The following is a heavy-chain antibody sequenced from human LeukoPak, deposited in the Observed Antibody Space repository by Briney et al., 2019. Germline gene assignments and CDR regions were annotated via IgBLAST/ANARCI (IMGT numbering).Heavy chain of an antibody. J-gene: IGHJ4*02. CDR3: ARDLTGDAY. CDR1: GFTLISYA. D-gene: IGHD7-27*01. V-gene: IGHV3-74*01. CDR2: INSDGSST. Sequence: GGSLRLSCAASGFTLISYAMDWVRQAPGKGLVWVSRINSDGSSTSYADSVKGRFTISRDNAKSTLYLQMNSLTAEDTAVYYCARDLTGDAYWGQGTLVTVSS.